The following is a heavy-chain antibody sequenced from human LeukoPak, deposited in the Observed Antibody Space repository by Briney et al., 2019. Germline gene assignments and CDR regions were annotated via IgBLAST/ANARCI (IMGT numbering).Heavy chain of an antibody. CDR2: IYTSGST. J-gene: IGHJ4*02. V-gene: IGHV4-61*02. CDR3: ARVWFGEVPYYFDY. D-gene: IGHD3-10*01. CDR1: GGSISSGSYY. Sequence: SETLSLTCTVSGGSISSGSYYWSWIRQPAGKGLEWIGRIYTSGSTNYNPSLKSRVTMSVDMSKNQFSLKLRSVTAADTAVYYCARVWFGEVPYYFDYWGQGTLVTVSS.